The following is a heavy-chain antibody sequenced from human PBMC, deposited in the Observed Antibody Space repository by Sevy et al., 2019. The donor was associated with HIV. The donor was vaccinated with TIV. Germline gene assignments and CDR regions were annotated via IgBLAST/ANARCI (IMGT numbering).Heavy chain of an antibody. D-gene: IGHD5-18*01. CDR1: GGSISSYY. CDR2: IYYSGST. V-gene: IGHV4-59*13. CDR3: ARSPRGYSYGYHYYYGMDV. Sequence: SETLSLTCTVSGGSISSYYWSWIRQPPGKGLEWIGYIYYSGSTNYNPSLKSRVTISVDTSKNQFSLKLSSVTAADTAVYYCARSPRGYSYGYHYYYGMDVWSQGTTVTVSS. J-gene: IGHJ6*02.